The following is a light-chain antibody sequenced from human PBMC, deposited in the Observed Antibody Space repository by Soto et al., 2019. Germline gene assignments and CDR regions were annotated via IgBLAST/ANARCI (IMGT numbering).Light chain of an antibody. CDR1: TSNIGNNY. J-gene: IGLJ2*01. CDR3: GTWDSSLSALV. V-gene: IGLV1-51*01. Sequence: QSVLTQPPSVSAAPGQKVTISCSGSTSNIGNNYVSWYQQVPGTAPKLLIYDNNKRPSGIPDRFSGSKSGTSATLGITGLQTGDEAVYYCGTWDSSLSALVFGGGTKLTVL. CDR2: DNN.